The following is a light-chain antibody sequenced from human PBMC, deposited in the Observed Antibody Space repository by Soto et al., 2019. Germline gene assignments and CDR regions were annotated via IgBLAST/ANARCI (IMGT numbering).Light chain of an antibody. J-gene: IGLJ2*01. CDR1: SSNIGAGYD. V-gene: IGLV1-40*01. CDR3: QSYDSSPRVV. CDR2: GNS. Sequence: QSVLTQPPSVSGATGQKVTISCTGSSSNIGAGYDVHWYQQLPGTAPKLLIYGNSNRPSGVPDRFSGSKSGTSASLAITGRQAEDEADYYCQSYDSSPRVVFGGGTKLTVL.